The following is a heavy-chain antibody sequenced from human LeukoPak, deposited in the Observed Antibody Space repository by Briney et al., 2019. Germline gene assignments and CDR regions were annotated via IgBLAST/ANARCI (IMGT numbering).Heavy chain of an antibody. J-gene: IGHJ6*02. Sequence: SVNLSCKGSGGTFIIYTISWVRQAPGQGLELVGGIIPIFGTANYAQKFQGRVTIAADESTSSAYMELSSLRSEDTAVYYCARGLTTYSYGSGYYYGMDVWGQGTTVTVSS. CDR2: IIPIFGTA. CDR3: ARGLTTYSYGSGYYYGMDV. V-gene: IGHV1-69*01. CDR1: GGTFIIYT. D-gene: IGHD5-18*01.